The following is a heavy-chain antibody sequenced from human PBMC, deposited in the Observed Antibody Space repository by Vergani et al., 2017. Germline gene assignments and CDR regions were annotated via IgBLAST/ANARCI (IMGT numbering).Heavy chain of an antibody. CDR1: GFTFSSYA. CDR3: ANIAAPGPRGRGTGN. Sequence: EVQLVESGGGLVQPGGSLRLSCSTFGFTFSSYAMYWVRQAPGKGLEFVSSISTNGGTTYYADSEKGRFTISRDNSESTLHLQMTSLRAEDTAVYYCANIAAPGPRGRGTGNWGQGTLVTVSS. J-gene: IGHJ4*02. D-gene: IGHD6-13*01. CDR2: ISTNGGTT. V-gene: IGHV3-64D*06.